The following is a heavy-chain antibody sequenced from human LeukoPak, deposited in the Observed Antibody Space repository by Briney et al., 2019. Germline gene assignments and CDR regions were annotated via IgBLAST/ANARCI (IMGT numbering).Heavy chain of an antibody. Sequence: GGSLRLSCAASGFTLSNFWMQWVRQAPGKGLVWVSRINNDGSGTTYADSVKGRFTISRDNAKNTLYLQMNSLRGEDTGVYYCARDQDGPGATVDHWGQGTLVTVSS. CDR3: ARDQDGPGATVDH. CDR2: INNDGSGT. J-gene: IGHJ5*02. D-gene: IGHD1-26*01. CDR1: GFTLSNFW. V-gene: IGHV3-74*01.